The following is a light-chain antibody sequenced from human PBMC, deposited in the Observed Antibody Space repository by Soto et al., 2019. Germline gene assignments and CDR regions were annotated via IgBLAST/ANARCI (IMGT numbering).Light chain of an antibody. Sequence: QSVPTQPPSASGTPGQRVTISCSGSSSNIGSNYVYWYQQLPGTAPKLLIYSNNQRPSGVPDRFSGSKSGTSASLAISGLRSEDEADYYCAAWDDSLSGVVFGGGTKLTVL. J-gene: IGLJ2*01. CDR3: AAWDDSLSGVV. V-gene: IGLV1-47*02. CDR2: SNN. CDR1: SSNIGSNY.